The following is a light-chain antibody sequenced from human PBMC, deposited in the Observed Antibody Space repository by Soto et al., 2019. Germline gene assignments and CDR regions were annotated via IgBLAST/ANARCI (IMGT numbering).Light chain of an antibody. CDR3: QQCGSSPWT. J-gene: IGKJ1*01. CDR1: QSVSSYY. CDR2: AAS. V-gene: IGKV3-20*01. Sequence: EIVLTQSPGTLSLSPGERATLSCRGSQSVSSYYLAWYQQKPGQAPRLLIYAASSRATGIPDRFSGGGSGTDFTLTISRLEPEDFAVYYCQQCGSSPWTFGQGTKVDIK.